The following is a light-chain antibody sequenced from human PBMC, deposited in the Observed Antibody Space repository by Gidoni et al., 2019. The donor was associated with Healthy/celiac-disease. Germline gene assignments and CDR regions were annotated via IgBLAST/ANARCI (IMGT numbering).Light chain of an antibody. CDR1: QSISSR. CDR3: QQYNSDSYT. V-gene: IGKV1-5*03. Sequence: IQMTPSPSTLSASVGDRVTLTCRASQSISSRLACYQQKPEKAPKLLIYKASSLESGVPSRFSGSGSGTEFTVTISRVQTDDFATDYCQQYNSDSYTFGQXTKLEIK. J-gene: IGKJ2*01. CDR2: KAS.